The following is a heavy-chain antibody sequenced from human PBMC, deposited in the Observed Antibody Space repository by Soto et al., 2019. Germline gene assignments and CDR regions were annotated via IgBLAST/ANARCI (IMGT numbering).Heavy chain of an antibody. V-gene: IGHV1-8*01. CDR2: MNPNSGNT. J-gene: IGHJ4*02. Sequence: ASVKVSCKASGYTFTSYDINWVRQATGQGLEWMGWMNPNSGNTGYAQKFQGRVTMTRNTSISTAYMELSSLRAEDTAVYYCAKDKVTTVTTYFDYWGQGTLVTVSS. CDR3: AKDKVTTVTTYFDY. D-gene: IGHD4-17*01. CDR1: GYTFTSYD.